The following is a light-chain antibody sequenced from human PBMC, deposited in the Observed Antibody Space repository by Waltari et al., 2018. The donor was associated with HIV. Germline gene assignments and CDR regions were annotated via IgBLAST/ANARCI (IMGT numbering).Light chain of an antibody. CDR1: ALPKQY. CDR3: QSADSSGTVV. Sequence: SYELTQPPSVSVSPGQTARITCSGDALPKQYAYWYQQKPGQAPVLLIYKDSERPSGIPERFSVSSSGTTVTLTISGAQAEDEADYYCQSADSSGTVVFGGGTKLTVL. V-gene: IGLV3-25*03. J-gene: IGLJ2*01. CDR2: KDS.